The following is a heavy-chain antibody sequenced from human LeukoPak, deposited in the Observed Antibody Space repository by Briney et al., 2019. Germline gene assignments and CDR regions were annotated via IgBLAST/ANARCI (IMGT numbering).Heavy chain of an antibody. J-gene: IGHJ4*02. Sequence: GGSLRLSCAASGFTFSSFGMHWVRQAPGEGLEWVAFIRYDESKTFYADSVKGRFTISRDNSKNTVYLQMNSLRAEDTAVYYCAKQSSGYYYYPIDYWGQGTLVTVSS. CDR1: GFTFSSFG. D-gene: IGHD3-22*01. CDR2: IRYDESKT. CDR3: AKQSSGYYYYPIDY. V-gene: IGHV3-30*02.